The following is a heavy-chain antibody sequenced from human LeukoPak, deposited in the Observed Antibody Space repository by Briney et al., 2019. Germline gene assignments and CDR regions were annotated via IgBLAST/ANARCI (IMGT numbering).Heavy chain of an antibody. D-gene: IGHD6-13*01. CDR3: ARWQPGYDP. CDR1: GFTFSNYW. J-gene: IGHJ5*02. V-gene: IGHV3-7*01. Sequence: GGSLRLSCAASGFTFSNYWMSWVRQAPGKGLEWVANIKQDGSEKYYVDSVEGRFAISRDNAQNSLYLQMNSLRVEDTAMYYCARWQPGYDPWGQGTLVTVSS. CDR2: IKQDGSEK.